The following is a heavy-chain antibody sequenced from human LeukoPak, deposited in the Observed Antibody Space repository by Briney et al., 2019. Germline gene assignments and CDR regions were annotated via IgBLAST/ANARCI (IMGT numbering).Heavy chain of an antibody. D-gene: IGHD1-26*01. V-gene: IGHV4-59*01. Sequence: SETLSLTCTVSGGSIRSYYWTWIRQPPGKGLEWIGYIYYSGSTNYNPSLKSRVTISVDTSKNQFSLKLSSVTAADTAVYYCARHLGGRYYAGAFDIWGQGTMVTVSS. CDR3: ARHLGGRYYAGAFDI. CDR1: GGSIRSYY. J-gene: IGHJ3*02. CDR2: IYYSGST.